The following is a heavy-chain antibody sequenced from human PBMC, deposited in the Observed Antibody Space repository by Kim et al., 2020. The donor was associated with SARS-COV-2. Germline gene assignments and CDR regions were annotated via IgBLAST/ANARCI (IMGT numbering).Heavy chain of an antibody. D-gene: IGHD6-19*01. V-gene: IGHV3-30*07. Sequence: DAVKGRFTVSRVNSRNTLYLQMNSLRAEDTAVYYCARLHSSGWYGLGYFDYWGQGALVTVSS. J-gene: IGHJ4*02. CDR3: ARLHSSGWYGLGYFDY.